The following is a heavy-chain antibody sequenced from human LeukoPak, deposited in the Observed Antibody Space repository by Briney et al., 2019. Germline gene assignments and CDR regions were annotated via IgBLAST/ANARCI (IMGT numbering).Heavy chain of an antibody. CDR1: GFTFRNYD. J-gene: IGHJ4*02. V-gene: IGHV3-23*01. CDR2: ISGGGSNT. Sequence: GGSLRLSCAASGFTFRNYDMFWVPQAPGKGLEWVSDISGGGSNTYYADSVKGHFTISRDNSKNTLYLQMNSLRAEDTAVYYCAKRADSGGYPFDYWGQGTLVTVSS. CDR3: AKRADSGGYPFDY. D-gene: IGHD3-22*01.